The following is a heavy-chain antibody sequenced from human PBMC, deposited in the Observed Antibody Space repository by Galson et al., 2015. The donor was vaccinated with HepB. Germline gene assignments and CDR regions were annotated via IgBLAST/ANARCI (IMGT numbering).Heavy chain of an antibody. CDR1: GGTFSSYA. CDR3: ARDRRSLGERYCSGGSCRAENAGGVFDY. J-gene: IGHJ4*02. V-gene: IGHV1-69*06. Sequence: SVKVSCKASGGTFSSYAISWVRQAPGQGLEWMGGIIPIFGTANYAQKFQGRVTITADKSPNTAYMELSSLRSEDTAVYYCARDRRSLGERYCSGGSCRAENAGGVFDYWGQGTLVTVSS. CDR2: IIPIFGTA. D-gene: IGHD2-15*01.